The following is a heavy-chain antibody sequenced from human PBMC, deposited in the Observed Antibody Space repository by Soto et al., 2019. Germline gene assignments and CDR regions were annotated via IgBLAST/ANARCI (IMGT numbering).Heavy chain of an antibody. CDR1: GFTFSSYW. Sequence: EVQLVESGGGLVQPGGSLRLSCAASGFTFSSYWMSWVRQAPGKGLEWVANIKQDGSEKYYVDSVKGRFTISRDNAKNSLYLQMNSLSAEDTAVYYCVACKLPRLYFDYWGQGTLVTVSS. J-gene: IGHJ4*02. V-gene: IGHV3-7*01. CDR3: VACKLPRLYFDY. CDR2: IKQDGSEK.